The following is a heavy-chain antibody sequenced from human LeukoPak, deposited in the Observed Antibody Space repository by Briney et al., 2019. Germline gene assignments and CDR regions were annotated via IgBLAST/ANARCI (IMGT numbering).Heavy chain of an antibody. V-gene: IGHV3-13*01. J-gene: IGHJ4*02. CDR2: IGTAGDT. CDR3: TRAVGATNLGFDF. D-gene: IGHD1-26*01. Sequence: GGSLRLSCAASGFTFSSYDMHWVRQATGKGLEWVSAIGTAGDTYYADSVKGRSTISRANAKNSLFLQVNSLRVGDTAVYYCTRAVGATNLGFDFWGQGTLDTLS. CDR1: GFTFSSYD.